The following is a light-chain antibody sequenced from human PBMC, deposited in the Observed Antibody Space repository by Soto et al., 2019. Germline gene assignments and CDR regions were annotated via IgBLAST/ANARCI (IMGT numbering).Light chain of an antibody. V-gene: IGLV1-40*01. CDR1: SSNIGAGYD. CDR3: QSYDSSLSGWL. Sequence: QSVLTQQPSVSGAPGQRVTISCTGSSSNIGAGYDVHWYQQLPGTAPKLLVHGNTDRPSWVPDRFSGSKSGTSASLAITGLQAEDEADYYCQSYDSSLSGWLFGGGTKLTVL. J-gene: IGLJ2*01. CDR2: GNT.